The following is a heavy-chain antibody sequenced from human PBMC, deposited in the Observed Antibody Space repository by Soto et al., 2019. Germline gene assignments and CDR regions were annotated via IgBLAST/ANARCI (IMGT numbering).Heavy chain of an antibody. D-gene: IGHD2-2*01. CDR2: VYYSGTT. J-gene: IGHJ5*02. V-gene: IGHV4-59*01. Sequence: QVQLHESGPGLVKPSETLSLTCTVSGGSISSSFWSWIRQPPGKGLEWIGYVYYSGTTRYNPSLKSRLTISVDTSKKRFSLKLSSVTAADTAVYYCATGGLVPAAMKWFDPWGQGILVTISS. CDR1: GGSISSSF. CDR3: ATGGLVPAAMKWFDP.